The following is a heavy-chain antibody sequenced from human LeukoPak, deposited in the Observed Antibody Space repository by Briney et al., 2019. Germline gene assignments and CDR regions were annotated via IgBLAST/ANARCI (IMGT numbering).Heavy chain of an antibody. V-gene: IGHV3-30*18. CDR2: LSYDGNNK. CDR1: GFTFAKYG. J-gene: IGHJ4*02. CDR3: AKDTGMIWVWFFDH. Sequence: GGSLRLSCAGSGFTFAKYGMHWVRQAPGKGLEWVAVLSYDGNNKYYADSVKGRFTISRDNSKNTLYLQMNSLRAEDTAVYYLAKDTGMIWVWFFDHWGQGTLVTVSS. D-gene: IGHD3/OR15-3a*01.